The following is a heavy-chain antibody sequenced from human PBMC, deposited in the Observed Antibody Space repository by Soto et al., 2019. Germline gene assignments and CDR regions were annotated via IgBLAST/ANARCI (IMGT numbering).Heavy chain of an antibody. J-gene: IGHJ4*02. Sequence: QVQLVESGGGVVQPGRSLRLSCAASGFTFSSYGMHWVRQAPGKGLEWVAVISYDGSNKYYADSVKGRFTISRDNSKNTLYLQMNSLRAEDTAVYYCAKGSRGTTGTTLGDYWGQGTLVTVSS. V-gene: IGHV3-30*18. CDR3: AKGSRGTTGTTLGDY. D-gene: IGHD1-1*01. CDR2: ISYDGSNK. CDR1: GFTFSSYG.